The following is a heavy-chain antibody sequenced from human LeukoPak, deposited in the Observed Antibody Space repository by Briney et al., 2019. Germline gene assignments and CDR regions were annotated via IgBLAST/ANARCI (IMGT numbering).Heavy chain of an antibody. J-gene: IGHJ5*02. CDR1: GGSISTTTYY. D-gene: IGHD3-3*01. Sequence: KPSETLSLTCAVSGGSISTTTYYWGWLRQPPGKGLEWIGSIYYSASTYYNPSLESRVTISVDTSKNQFSLNLSSVTAADTAVYYCARNYYDFWSGYYGPWFDPWGQGTLVTVSS. CDR2: IYYSAST. V-gene: IGHV4-39*01. CDR3: ARNYYDFWSGYYGPWFDP.